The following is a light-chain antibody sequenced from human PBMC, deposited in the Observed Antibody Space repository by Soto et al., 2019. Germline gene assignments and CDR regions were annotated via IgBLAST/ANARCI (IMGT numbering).Light chain of an antibody. CDR1: SSDVGSSNL. J-gene: IGLJ1*01. V-gene: IGLV2-23*01. CDR2: EGS. Sequence: QSALAQPASVSGSPGQSITISCTGTSSDVGSSNLVSWYQQHPGKTPKLIIYEGSRRPSGVSGRFSGSMSGNAASLTISGLQAEDEAYYYCCSFARSSTSYVFGSGTKVTVL. CDR3: CSFARSSTSYV.